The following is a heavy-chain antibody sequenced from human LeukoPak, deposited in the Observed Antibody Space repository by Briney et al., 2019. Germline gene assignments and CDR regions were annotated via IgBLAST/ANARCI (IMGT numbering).Heavy chain of an antibody. V-gene: IGHV3-33*06. CDR3: ANDDGKISY. CDR1: GFTFSSYG. D-gene: IGHD4-23*01. J-gene: IGHJ4*02. CDR2: IWYDGSNK. Sequence: PGGSPRLSCAASGFTFSSYGMHWVRQAPGKGLEWVAVIWYDGSNKYYADSVKGRFAISRDDSKNTLYLQMNSLRAEDTAVYYCANDDGKISYWGQGTLVTVSS.